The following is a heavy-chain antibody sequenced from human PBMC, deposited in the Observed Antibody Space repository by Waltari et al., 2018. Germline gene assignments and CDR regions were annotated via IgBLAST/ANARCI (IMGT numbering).Heavy chain of an antibody. J-gene: IGHJ4*02. CDR3: ARMRYDLGWYKSCFDH. Sequence: QVTLKESGPVLVKPTETLTLTCTVSGISLSRGRGAVSWIRQPPGKAPEVLGYISSDGEKSYSTSLTRRLSIAEAHSKSEVMLTMANMDPADTATYYCARMRYDLGWYKSCFDHWGQGTLVTVSS. D-gene: IGHD3-3*01. CDR1: GISLSRGRGA. V-gene: IGHV2-26*01. CDR2: ISSDGEK.